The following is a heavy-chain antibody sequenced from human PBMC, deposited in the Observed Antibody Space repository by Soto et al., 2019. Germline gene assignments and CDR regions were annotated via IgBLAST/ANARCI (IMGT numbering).Heavy chain of an antibody. V-gene: IGHV1-46*01. CDR2: INPSDGST. D-gene: IGHD3-9*01. Sequence: QVQLVQSGAEVKRPGASVKFSCKASGYTFTRYYMHWVRQAPGQGLEWMGIINPSDGSTSYAQKCQGRATMTRDTSASTVYMELSSLRSEDTAVYYCARDLIKARYDIFLPLDSWGQGPLVTVSS. J-gene: IGHJ4*02. CDR3: ARDLIKARYDIFLPLDS. CDR1: GYTFTRYY.